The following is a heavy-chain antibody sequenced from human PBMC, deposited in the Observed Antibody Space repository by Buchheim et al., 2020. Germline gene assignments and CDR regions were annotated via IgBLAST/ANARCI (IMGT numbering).Heavy chain of an antibody. V-gene: IGHV3-7*04. CDR1: GFTFSNYW. D-gene: IGHD5-24*01. CDR3: TRARINY. CDR2: INPDGSEA. Sequence: EVQLVESGAGLVQPGGSLRLSCAGSGFTFSNYWMTWVRQTPGKGLEWVATINPDGSEAHYADSVRGRFTISRDNAKNSVYLRMNRLRADDTALYYCTRARINYWGQGTL. J-gene: IGHJ4*02.